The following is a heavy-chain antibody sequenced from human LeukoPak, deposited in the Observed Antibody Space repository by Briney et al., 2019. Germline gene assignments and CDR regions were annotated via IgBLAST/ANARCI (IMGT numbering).Heavy chain of an antibody. CDR3: ARGITTRPYDY. Sequence: SETLSLTCTVSGGSINSNYWSWIRQPPEKGLEWIGYISYSGSTNYNPSLKSRVTTSVDTPKNQFSLKLSSVTAADTAVYYCARGITTRPYDYWGQGTLVTVSS. J-gene: IGHJ4*02. CDR1: GGSINSNY. CDR2: ISYSGST. D-gene: IGHD1-1*01. V-gene: IGHV4-59*08.